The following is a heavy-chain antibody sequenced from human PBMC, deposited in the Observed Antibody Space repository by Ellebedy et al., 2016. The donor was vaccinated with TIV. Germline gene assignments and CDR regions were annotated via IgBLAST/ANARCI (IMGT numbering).Heavy chain of an antibody. Sequence: GGSLRLXCPAAGFSFSYYGMHWVRQAPGKGLEWVALIWYDGSKKYYADSVKGRFTVSRDNSKNTFYLQMNSLRVDDTAVYYCARVSGSFDYVGEFDYWGQGTLVSVSS. J-gene: IGHJ4*02. V-gene: IGHV3-33*01. D-gene: IGHD3-16*01. CDR2: IWYDGSKK. CDR3: ARVSGSFDYVGEFDY. CDR1: GFSFSYYG.